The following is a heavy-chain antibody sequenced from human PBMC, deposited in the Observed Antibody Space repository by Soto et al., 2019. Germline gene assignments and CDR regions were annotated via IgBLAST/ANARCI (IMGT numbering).Heavy chain of an antibody. V-gene: IGHV3-48*03. CDR3: ARSHCSSTSCFFDY. J-gene: IGHJ4*02. CDR2: ISSSGSTI. Sequence: GGSLRLSCAASGFTFSSYEMNWVRQAPGKGLEWVSYISSSGSTIYYADSVTGRFTISRDNAKNSLYLQMNSLRAEDTAVYYCARSHCSSTSCFFDYWGQGALVTVSS. D-gene: IGHD2-2*01. CDR1: GFTFSSYE.